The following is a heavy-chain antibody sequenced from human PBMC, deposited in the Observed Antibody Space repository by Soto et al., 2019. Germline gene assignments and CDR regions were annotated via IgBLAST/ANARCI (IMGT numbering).Heavy chain of an antibody. Sequence: SETLSLTCTVSGGSISSYYWSWIRQPPGKGLEWIGYIYYSGSTNYNPSLKSRVTISVDTSKNQFSLRLSSVTAADTAVYYCARGYYHDSSGYSQQYYFDYWGQGTLVTVSS. CDR1: GGSISSYY. V-gene: IGHV4-59*01. D-gene: IGHD3-22*01. J-gene: IGHJ4*02. CDR2: IYYSGST. CDR3: ARGYYHDSSGYSQQYYFDY.